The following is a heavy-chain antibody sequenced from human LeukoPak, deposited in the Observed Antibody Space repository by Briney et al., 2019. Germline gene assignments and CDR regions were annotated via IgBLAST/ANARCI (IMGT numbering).Heavy chain of an antibody. CDR3: ARWYCSSTSCYAGAFDM. Sequence: ASVKVSCKASGYTSTNYGISWVRQAPGQGLEWMGWISPYNDYTNYAQKLQGRVTMTTDASTSTGYMELGSLRSDDTAVYYCARWYCSSTSCYAGAFDMWGQGTMVTVSS. CDR2: ISPYNDYT. J-gene: IGHJ3*02. D-gene: IGHD2-2*01. V-gene: IGHV1-18*04. CDR1: GYTSTNYG.